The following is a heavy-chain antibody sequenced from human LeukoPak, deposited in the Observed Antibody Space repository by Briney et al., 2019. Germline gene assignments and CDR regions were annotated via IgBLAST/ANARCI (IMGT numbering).Heavy chain of an antibody. D-gene: IGHD2-2*01. Sequence: PGGSLRLSCAASGFTFSSYAMSWVRQAPGKGLEWVSAISGSGGSTYYADSVKGRFTISRDNSKNTLYLQMNSLRAEDTAVYYCAKPTMCSSTSCPWWYFDLWGRGTLVTVSS. CDR3: AKPTMCSSTSCPWWYFDL. CDR2: ISGSGGST. CDR1: GFTFSSYA. J-gene: IGHJ2*01. V-gene: IGHV3-23*01.